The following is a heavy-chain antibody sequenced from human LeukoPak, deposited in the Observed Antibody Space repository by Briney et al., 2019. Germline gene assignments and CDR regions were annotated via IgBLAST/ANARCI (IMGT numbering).Heavy chain of an antibody. CDR3: ARVGCSYVRFYYMDV. D-gene: IGHD5-18*01. V-gene: IGHV3-21*01. J-gene: IGHJ6*03. CDR1: GFTFSSYS. Sequence: GGSLRLSCAASGFTFSSYSMNWVRQAPGKGLEWVSSISSSSSYIYYADSVKGRFTISRDNAKNSLYLQMNSLRAEDTAVYYCARVGCSYVRFYYMDVWGKGTTVTVSS. CDR2: ISSSSSYI.